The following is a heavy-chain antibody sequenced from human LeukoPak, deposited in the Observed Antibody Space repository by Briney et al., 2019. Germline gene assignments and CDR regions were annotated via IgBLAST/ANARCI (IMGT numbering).Heavy chain of an antibody. CDR2: ISWNSGNI. CDR3: AEDMAPSITMIVTAFDY. V-gene: IGHV3-9*01. D-gene: IGHD3-22*01. CDR1: GFTFDDYA. Sequence: GGSPRLSCAASGFTFDDYAMHWVRQAPGKGLEWVSGISWNSGNIDYADSVKGRFTVSRDNAKNSLYLQMNSLRGDDTAFYYCAEDMAPSITMIVTAFDYWGQGTLVIVSS. J-gene: IGHJ4*02.